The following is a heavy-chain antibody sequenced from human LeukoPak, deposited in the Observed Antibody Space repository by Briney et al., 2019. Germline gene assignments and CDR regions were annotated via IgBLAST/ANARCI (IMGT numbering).Heavy chain of an antibody. CDR1: GYSISTGYY. D-gene: IGHD2-21*01. J-gene: IGHJ6*03. Sequence: SETLSLTCTVSGYSISTGYYWGWIRQPPGKGLEWIGSIYHSGNTSYNPSLKSRVTISVDKSKNQFSLKLSSVTAADTAVYYCARPYYYYMDVWGKGTTVTVSS. CDR3: ARPYYYYMDV. CDR2: IYHSGNT. V-gene: IGHV4-38-2*02.